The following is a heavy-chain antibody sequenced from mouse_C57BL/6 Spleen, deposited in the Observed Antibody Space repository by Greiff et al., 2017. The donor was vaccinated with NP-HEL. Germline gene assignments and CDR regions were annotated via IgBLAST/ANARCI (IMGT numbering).Heavy chain of an antibody. J-gene: IGHJ3*01. V-gene: IGHV5-4*01. CDR1: GFTFSSYA. D-gene: IGHD3-1*01. CDR2: ISDGGSYT. Sequence: EVKLQESGGGLVKPGGSLKLSCAASGFTFSSYAMSWVRQTPEKRLEWVATISDGGSYTYYPDNVKGRFTISRDNAKNNLYLQMSHLKSEDTAMYYCAREGAAQGFAYWGQGTLVTVSA. CDR3: AREGAAQGFAY.